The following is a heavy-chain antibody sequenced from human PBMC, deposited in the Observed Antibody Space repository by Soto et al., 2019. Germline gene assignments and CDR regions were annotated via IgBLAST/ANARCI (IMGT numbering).Heavy chain of an antibody. Sequence: EVQLVESGRGLVKPGGSLRLSCAASGFTFSNAWMSWVRQAPGKGLEWVGRSKSKTDGGTTDYAAPVKGRFTISRDDSKNTLYLQMNSLKTEDTAVYYCTTSGMVTTPTPDYWGQGTLVTVSS. V-gene: IGHV3-15*01. J-gene: IGHJ4*02. D-gene: IGHD4-17*01. CDR1: GFTFSNAW. CDR2: SKSKTDGGTT. CDR3: TTSGMVTTPTPDY.